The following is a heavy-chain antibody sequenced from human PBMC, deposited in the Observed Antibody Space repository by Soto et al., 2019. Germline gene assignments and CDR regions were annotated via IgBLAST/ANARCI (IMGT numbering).Heavy chain of an antibody. CDR3: ARVSAGVGPDY. V-gene: IGHV4-34*01. D-gene: IGHD1-26*01. CDR1: GGSFSGYY. Sequence: QVQLQQWGAGLLKPSETLSLTCTVYGGSFSGYYWSWIRQPPGKGLEWIGEINQSGGTNYNPSLNSRVTMSLATSKNQFSRKLSSVTAADTAVYYCARVSAGVGPDYWGQGTLVIVAS. CDR2: INQSGGT. J-gene: IGHJ4*02.